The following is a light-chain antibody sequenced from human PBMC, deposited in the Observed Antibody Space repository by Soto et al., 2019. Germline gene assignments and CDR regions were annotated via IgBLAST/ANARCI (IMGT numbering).Light chain of an antibody. Sequence: DIVMTQSPDSLAVSLGERATINCKSSQSVLYSSNNKNYLAWYQQRPGQPPKLLIYWASTRESGVPDRFSGSGSGTDFTLTISGLQAEDVAVYYCQQYYSTPRWTFGQGTKVEIK. CDR3: QQYYSTPRWT. CDR2: WAS. J-gene: IGKJ1*01. V-gene: IGKV4-1*01. CDR1: QSVLYSSNNKNY.